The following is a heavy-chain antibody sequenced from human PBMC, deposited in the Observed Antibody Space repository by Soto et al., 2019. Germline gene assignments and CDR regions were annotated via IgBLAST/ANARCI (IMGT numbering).Heavy chain of an antibody. CDR3: ARSGTTVTTWYYFDY. CDR2: ISSSSSYI. CDR1: GFTFSSYS. V-gene: IGHV3-21*01. J-gene: IGHJ4*02. Sequence: EVQLVESGGGLVKPGGSLRLSCAASGFTFSSYSMNWVRQAPGKGLEWVSSISSSSSYIYYADSVKGRFTSSRDNAKNSLYLQMNSLRAEDTAVYYCARSGTTVTTWYYFDYWGQGTLVTVSS. D-gene: IGHD4-17*01.